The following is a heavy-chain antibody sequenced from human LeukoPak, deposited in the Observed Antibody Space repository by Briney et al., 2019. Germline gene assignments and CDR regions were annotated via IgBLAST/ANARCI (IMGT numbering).Heavy chain of an antibody. CDR1: GGSISSSNW. CDR3: ASISGIAVAGDY. J-gene: IGHJ4*02. Sequence: SETLSLTCTVSGGSISSSNWWSWVRQPPGKGLEWIGEIYHSGSTNYNPSLKSRVTISVDKSKNQFSLKLSSVTAADTAVYYCASISGIAVAGDYWGQGTLVTVSS. D-gene: IGHD6-19*01. CDR2: IYHSGST. V-gene: IGHV4-4*02.